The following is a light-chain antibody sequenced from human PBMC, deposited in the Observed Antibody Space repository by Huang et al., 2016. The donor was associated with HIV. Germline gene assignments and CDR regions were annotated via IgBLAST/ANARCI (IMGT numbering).Light chain of an antibody. CDR1: QSVSSSY. CDR2: DAS. Sequence: EIVLTQSPGTLSLSPGERATLSCRASQSVSSSYLAWYQPKPGQAPRLLIYDASSRAAGIPDRFSGSWSGTDFTLTISRLEPEDFTVYYCQQYGSSQLTFGGGTKVEIK. V-gene: IGKV3-20*01. CDR3: QQYGSSQLT. J-gene: IGKJ4*01.